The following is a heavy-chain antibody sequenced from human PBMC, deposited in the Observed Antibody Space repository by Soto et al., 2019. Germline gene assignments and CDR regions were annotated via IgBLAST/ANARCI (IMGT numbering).Heavy chain of an antibody. CDR3: AKKNQVVNAFDI. Sequence: GASVKVSCKASGYTFTSYAMHLVRQAPGQRLEWMGWINAGNGNTKYSQKFQGRVTITRDTSASTAYMELSGLRSEDTAVYYCAKKNQVVNAFDIWXQGTMVTVSS. CDR2: INAGNGNT. V-gene: IGHV1-3*01. CDR1: GYTFTSYA. D-gene: IGHD3-22*01. J-gene: IGHJ3*02.